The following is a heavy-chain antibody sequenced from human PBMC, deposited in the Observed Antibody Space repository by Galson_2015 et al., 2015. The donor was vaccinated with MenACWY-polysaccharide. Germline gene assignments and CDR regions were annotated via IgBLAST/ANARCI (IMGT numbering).Heavy chain of an antibody. J-gene: IGHJ3*02. V-gene: IGHV1-18*01. CDR3: ARIRSIAAAGEAFDI. Sequence: SVKVSCKASGYTFTSYDINWVRQATGQGLEWMGWISAYNGNTNYAQKLQGRVTMTTDTSTSTAYMELRSLRSDDTAVYYCARIRSIAAAGEAFDIWGQGTMVTVSS. CDR2: ISAYNGNT. D-gene: IGHD6-13*01. CDR1: GYTFTSYD.